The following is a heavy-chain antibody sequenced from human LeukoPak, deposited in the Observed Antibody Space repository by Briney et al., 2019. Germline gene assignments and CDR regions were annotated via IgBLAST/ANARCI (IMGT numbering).Heavy chain of an antibody. CDR3: ARILLPYYYDSRVRLFDY. V-gene: IGHV4-39*07. J-gene: IGHJ4*02. Sequence: SETLSLTCTVSGGSISSSSYYWGWIRQPPGKGLEWIGSIYYSGSTYYNPSLKSRVTISVDTSKNQFSLKLSSVTAADTAVYYCARILLPYYYDSRVRLFDYWGQGTLVTVSS. CDR2: IYYSGST. D-gene: IGHD3-22*01. CDR1: GGSISSSSYY.